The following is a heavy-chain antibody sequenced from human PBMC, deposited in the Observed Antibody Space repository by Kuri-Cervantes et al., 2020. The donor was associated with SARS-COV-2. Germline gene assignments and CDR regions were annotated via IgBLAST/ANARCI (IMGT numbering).Heavy chain of an antibody. V-gene: IGHV4-39*01. CDR3: ARAATVTTRGWFDP. D-gene: IGHD4-11*01. CDR2: IYYSGGT. J-gene: IGHJ5*02. CDR1: GDSVSSNGYY. Sequence: SETLSLTCTVSGDSVSSNGYYWGWIRQPPGTGLEYIGSIYYSGGTHYNPSLKSRVTTSVDTSNNQFSLKLSSVTAADTAVYYCARAATVTTRGWFDPWGQGTLVTVSS.